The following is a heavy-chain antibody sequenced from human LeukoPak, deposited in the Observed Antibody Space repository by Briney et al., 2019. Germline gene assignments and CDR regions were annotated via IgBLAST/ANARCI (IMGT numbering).Heavy chain of an antibody. V-gene: IGHV7-4-1*02. Sequence: ASVKVSCKASGYTFTRYAMNWVRQAPGQGLEWMGWINTNTRNPTYAQGFTGRVVFSLGTSVSTAYLQISNLKAEDTAVYYCARGGFDSRWACDIWGQGTMVTVSS. CDR2: INTNTRNP. D-gene: IGHD3-9*01. J-gene: IGHJ3*02. CDR3: ARGGFDSRWACDI. CDR1: GYTFTRYA.